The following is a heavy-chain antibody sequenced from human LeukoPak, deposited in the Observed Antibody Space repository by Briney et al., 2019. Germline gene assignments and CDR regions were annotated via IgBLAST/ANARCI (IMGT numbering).Heavy chain of an antibody. J-gene: IGHJ4*02. D-gene: IGHD3-10*01. CDR1: GITFNA. CDR2: TWYDGRNK. V-gene: IGHV3-33*01. Sequence: PGTSLRLSCAASGITFNAIHWVRQAPGKGMEWVALTWYDGRNKYYADSVKGRFTISIDNPKNMVYLHMNSLRADDTAVYYCARELFGSGSSPDYWGQGTLVTVSS. CDR3: ARELFGSGSSPDY.